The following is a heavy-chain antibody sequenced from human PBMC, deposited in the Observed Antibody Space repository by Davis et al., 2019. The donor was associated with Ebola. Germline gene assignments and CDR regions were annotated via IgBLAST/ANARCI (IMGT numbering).Heavy chain of an antibody. V-gene: IGHV3-7*01. CDR3: VRRAQWLWFDS. CDR1: GLTFSNYA. J-gene: IGHJ5*01. Sequence: GESLKISCAVSGLTFSNYAMHWVRQAPGKGLEWVANIKEDGSDIYYVDSVKGRFTISRDNAKNSLYLQMNSLKVEDTAVYYCVRRAQWLWFDSWGQGTLVTVSS. CDR2: IKEDGSDI. D-gene: IGHD6-19*01.